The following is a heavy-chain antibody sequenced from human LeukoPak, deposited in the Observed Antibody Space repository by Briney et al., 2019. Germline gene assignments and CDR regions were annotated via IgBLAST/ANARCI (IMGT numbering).Heavy chain of an antibody. J-gene: IGHJ4*02. CDR2: IYTTGST. V-gene: IGHV4-4*07. CDR3: ARQIAVAGKAEFDY. CDR1: GGSISSYY. D-gene: IGHD6-19*01. Sequence: SETLSLTCTVPGGSISSYYWTWIRQPAGKGLEWIGRIYTTGSTNYNPSLNSRVTMSVDTSKNQFSLKLSSVTAADTAVYYCARQIAVAGKAEFDYWGQGTLVTVSS.